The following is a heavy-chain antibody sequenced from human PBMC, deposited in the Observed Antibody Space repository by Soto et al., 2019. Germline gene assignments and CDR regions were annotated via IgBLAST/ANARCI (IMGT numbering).Heavy chain of an antibody. CDR3: ARMNQLAPKRNAFDI. CDR2: IHYSGDT. D-gene: IGHD1-1*01. Sequence: PWETLSLTCTVSGDSISSYFWTWIRQSPGKGLQWIGYIHYSGDTNYSPSLKSRVSLSVDTSKNQFSLRLTSVTAADTAVYFCARMNQLAPKRNAFDIWGQGTMVTVSS. CDR1: GDSISSYF. V-gene: IGHV4-59*01. J-gene: IGHJ3*02.